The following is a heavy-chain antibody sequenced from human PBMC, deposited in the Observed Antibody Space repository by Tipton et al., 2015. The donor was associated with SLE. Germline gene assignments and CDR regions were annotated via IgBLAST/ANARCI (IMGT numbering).Heavy chain of an antibody. D-gene: IGHD1-14*01. CDR1: GYTFDSYG. V-gene: IGHV1-18*04. CDR2: ISTYTGDT. CDR3: ARRTPETRGYYYYMDV. J-gene: IGHJ6*03. Sequence: QVQLVQSGAEVKKPGASVRASCKASGYTFDSYGISWVRQAPGQGLEWMGWISTYTGDTNYAQQFQGRVTMTTDTPTTTAHMELRSLRSDDTAVYYCARRTPETRGYYYYMDVWGKGTTVIVSS.